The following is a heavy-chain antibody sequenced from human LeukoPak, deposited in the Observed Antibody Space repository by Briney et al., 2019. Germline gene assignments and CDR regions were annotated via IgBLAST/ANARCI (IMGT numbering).Heavy chain of an antibody. V-gene: IGHV1-3*01. D-gene: IGHD1-26*01. CDR3: ASPSSSSGSYSGFGY. J-gene: IGHJ4*02. Sequence: GASVKVSCKASGYTFTGYYMHWVRQAPGQGLEWMGWINAGNGNTKYSQKFQGRVTISRDTSASTAYMELSSLGSEDTAVYYCASPSSSSGSYSGFGYWGQGTLVTVSS. CDR2: INAGNGNT. CDR1: GYTFTGYY.